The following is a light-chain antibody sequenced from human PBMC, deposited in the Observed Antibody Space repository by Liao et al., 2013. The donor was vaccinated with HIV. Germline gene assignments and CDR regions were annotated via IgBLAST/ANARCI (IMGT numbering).Light chain of an antibody. Sequence: YELTQPPSVSVSPGQTASITCSGDKLGDKYVCWYQQKPGQSPLLVIYEDTKRPSGIPERFSGSNSGNTATLTISGTQAMDEADYYCQAWDSSTVIFGGGTKLTVL. CDR3: QAWDSSTVI. CDR1: KLGDKY. CDR2: EDT. J-gene: IGLJ2*01. V-gene: IGLV3-1*01.